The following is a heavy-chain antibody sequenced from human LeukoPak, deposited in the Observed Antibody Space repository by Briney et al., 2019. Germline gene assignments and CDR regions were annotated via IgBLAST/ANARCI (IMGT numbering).Heavy chain of an antibody. V-gene: IGHV3-20*04. CDR1: GFIFDDYG. CDR2: INWNGGST. Sequence: GESLRLSCAASGFIFDDYGMSWVRQVPGKGLEWVSGINWNGGSTGYADSVKGRFTISRDNSKNTLYLQMNSLRAEDTAVYYCAKDMDYYYDSSGYYPRGDYWGQGTLVTVSS. CDR3: AKDMDYYYDSSGYYPRGDY. D-gene: IGHD3-22*01. J-gene: IGHJ4*02.